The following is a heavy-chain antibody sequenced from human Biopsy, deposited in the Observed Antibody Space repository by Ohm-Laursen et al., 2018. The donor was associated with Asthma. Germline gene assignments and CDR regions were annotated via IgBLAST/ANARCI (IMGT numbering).Heavy chain of an antibody. Sequence: LSLTCAASGFSFSNLAIHWVRQAPGKGLEWVGVISKDASTQDYADSVKGRFTMARDNSKNTLDLQMGSLREEDTAVYYCVRDGTDDAFDIWGQGTVVSVSS. CDR1: GFSFSNLA. CDR3: VRDGTDDAFDI. J-gene: IGHJ3*02. CDR2: ISKDASTQ. D-gene: IGHD1-1*01. V-gene: IGHV3-30*15.